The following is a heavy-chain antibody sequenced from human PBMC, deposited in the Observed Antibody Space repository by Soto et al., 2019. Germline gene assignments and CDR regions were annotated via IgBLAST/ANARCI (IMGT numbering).Heavy chain of an antibody. CDR3: ARESSSWSNWFDP. J-gene: IGHJ5*02. V-gene: IGHV4-61*01. CDR1: GGSVSSGIYY. D-gene: IGHD6-13*01. CDR2: IYYSGST. Sequence: SETLSLTCTVSGGSVSSGIYYWSWIRHPPGKGLEWIGYIYYSGSTNYNPSLKSRVTISVDTSKNQFSLKLSSVTAADTAVYYCARESSSWSNWFDPWGQGTLVTVSS.